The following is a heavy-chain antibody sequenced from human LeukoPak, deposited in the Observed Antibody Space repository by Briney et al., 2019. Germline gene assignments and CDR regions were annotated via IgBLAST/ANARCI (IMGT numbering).Heavy chain of an antibody. J-gene: IGHJ6*03. CDR3: ARSASSAYYYYYYLDV. D-gene: IGHD3-22*01. V-gene: IGHV1-18*04. CDR1: GWIFSSHY. Sequence: ASVTLTCKVYGWIFSSHYCSWVRQAPGQGLEWMGWINGCNSNTNYAPKLQGRITMTTDTSTRTASMELSSLKSDDTAAYYCARSASSAYYYYYYLDVWGKGTTVTVSS. CDR2: INGCNSNT.